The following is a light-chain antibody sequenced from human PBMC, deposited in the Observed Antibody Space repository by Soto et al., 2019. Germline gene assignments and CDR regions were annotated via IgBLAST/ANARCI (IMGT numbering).Light chain of an antibody. CDR3: SSFTSTTSLSV. CDR1: GSDIAGYNY. J-gene: IGLJ1*01. V-gene: IGLV2-14*01. Sequence: QSALAQPASVSGSPGQSITISCTGTGSDIAGYNYVSWFQQHPGKAPKLMMYQVTIRPSGVSNRFSGAKSGNTASLTISGLQAEDEAEYYCSSFTSTTSLSVFGTGTKVTVL. CDR2: QVT.